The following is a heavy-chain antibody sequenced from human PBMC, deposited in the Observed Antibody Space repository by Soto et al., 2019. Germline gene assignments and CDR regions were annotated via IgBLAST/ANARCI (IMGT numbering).Heavy chain of an antibody. V-gene: IGHV3-48*03. Sequence: EVQLVESGGGLVQPGGSLRLSCAASGFTFSSYEMNWVRQAPGKGLEWVSYISSSGSTIYYADSVKGRFTISRNNAKNSLYLQMNSLRAEDTAVYYCARNVGDSSGYYPFYYYYYGMDVWGQGTTVTVSS. D-gene: IGHD3-22*01. CDR3: ARNVGDSSGYYPFYYYYYGMDV. CDR2: ISSSGSTI. CDR1: GFTFSSYE. J-gene: IGHJ6*02.